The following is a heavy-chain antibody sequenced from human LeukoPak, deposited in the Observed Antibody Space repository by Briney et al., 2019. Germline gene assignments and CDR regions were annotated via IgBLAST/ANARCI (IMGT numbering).Heavy chain of an antibody. J-gene: IGHJ4*02. Sequence: GGSLRLSCAASGFTFSIYPMHWVRQAPGKGLEYVSAINSNGGSTYYANSVKGRFTISRDNSKNTLYLQMGSLRAEDMAVYYCVRLRFPGSYYFDYWGQGTLVTVSS. CDR2: INSNGGST. CDR3: VRLRFPGSYYFDY. V-gene: IGHV3-64*01. D-gene: IGHD3-10*01. CDR1: GFTFSIYP.